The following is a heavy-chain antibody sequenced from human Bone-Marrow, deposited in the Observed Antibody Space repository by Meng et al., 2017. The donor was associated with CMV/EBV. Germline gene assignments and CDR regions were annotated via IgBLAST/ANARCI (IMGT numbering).Heavy chain of an antibody. CDR3: TTVSLNYYYYYGMDV. J-gene: IGHJ6*02. Sequence: GESLKISCAASGFTFRNAWMSWVRQAPGKGLEWVGRIKSKTDGGTTDYAAPVKGRFTISRDDSKNTLYLQMNSLKTEDTAVYYCTTVSLNYYYYYGMDVWGQGTTVTVSS. CDR1: GFTFRNAW. CDR2: IKSKTDGGTT. V-gene: IGHV3-15*01.